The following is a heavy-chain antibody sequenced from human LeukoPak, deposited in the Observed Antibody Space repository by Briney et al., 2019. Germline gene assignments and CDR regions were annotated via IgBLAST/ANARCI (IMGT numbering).Heavy chain of an antibody. D-gene: IGHD5-18*01. Sequence: AGSLRLSCAASGFTFSSYEMNWVRQAPGKGLEWVSYISSSGGTTYYADSVTGRFTISRDNAKNSLDLQMNSLRAEDTAVYYCAREDTAMASFDYWGQGTLVTVSS. J-gene: IGHJ4*02. CDR1: GFTFSSYE. CDR2: ISSSGGTT. V-gene: IGHV3-48*03. CDR3: AREDTAMASFDY.